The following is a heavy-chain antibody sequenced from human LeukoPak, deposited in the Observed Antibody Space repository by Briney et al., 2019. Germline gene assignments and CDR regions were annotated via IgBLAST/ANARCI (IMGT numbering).Heavy chain of an antibody. D-gene: IGHD2-21*02. CDR1: GYTFTSYY. CDR3: ARDRGCRSNCYSAFDI. V-gene: IGHV1-46*01. Sequence: ASVKVSCKASGYTFTSYYIHWVRQAPGQGLEWMGIINSNDGRTSYAQKFQGRVTMTRDTSTTKAYMQLSSLRSEDTAVYYCARDRGCRSNCYSAFDIWRQETMIRV. CDR2: INSNDGRT. J-gene: IGHJ3*02.